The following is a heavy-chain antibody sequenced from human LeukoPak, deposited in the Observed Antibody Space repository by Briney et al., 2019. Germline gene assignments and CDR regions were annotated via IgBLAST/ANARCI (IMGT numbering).Heavy chain of an antibody. V-gene: IGHV4-34*01. Sequence: PSETLSLTCAVYGGSFSGYYWSWIRQPPGKGLEWIGEINHSGSTNYNPSLKSRVTISVDTSRNQFSLKLNSVTVADTAVYYCAKSNGYGLVDIWGQGTMVTVSS. CDR1: GGSFSGYY. CDR2: INHSGST. CDR3: AKSNGYGLVDI. D-gene: IGHD3-10*01. J-gene: IGHJ3*02.